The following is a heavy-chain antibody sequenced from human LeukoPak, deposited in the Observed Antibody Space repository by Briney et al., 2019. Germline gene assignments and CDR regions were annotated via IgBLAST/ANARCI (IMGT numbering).Heavy chain of an antibody. CDR1: GFTFSSYE. V-gene: IGHV3-7*01. Sequence: GGSLRLSCAASGFTFSSYEMNWVRQAPGKGLEWVANIKKDGSIKAYVDSVKGRFTTSRDNAKNSVYLQMNSLTTEDTAIYYCARDTNFCPGDYWGQGTLATVSS. J-gene: IGHJ4*02. CDR3: ARDTNFCPGDY. CDR2: IKKDGSIK. D-gene: IGHD2/OR15-2a*01.